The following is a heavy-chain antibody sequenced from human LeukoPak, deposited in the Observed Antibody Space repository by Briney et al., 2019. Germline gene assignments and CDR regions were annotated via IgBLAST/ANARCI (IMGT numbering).Heavy chain of an antibody. J-gene: IGHJ4*02. CDR2: INAGNGNT. CDR3: ARVLPAAGAENFDY. Sequence: ASVKVSCKASGYTFTSYAMHWVRQAPGQRLEWMGWINAGNGNTKYSQKFQGRVTMTRDTSTSTVYMELSSLRSEDTAVYYCARVLPAAGAENFDYWGQGTLVTVSS. CDR1: GYTFTSYA. V-gene: IGHV1-3*01. D-gene: IGHD6-13*01.